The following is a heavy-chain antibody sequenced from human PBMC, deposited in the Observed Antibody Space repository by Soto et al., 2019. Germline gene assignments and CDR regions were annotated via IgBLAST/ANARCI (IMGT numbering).Heavy chain of an antibody. CDR2: MYHSGTT. J-gene: IGHJ4*02. CDR3: ARVAFGPIDY. V-gene: IGHV4-38-2*02. CDR1: NYSISSGCY. D-gene: IGHD3-16*01. Sequence: PSETLSLTCTVSNYSISSGCYWGWIRQSPGEGLEWIVSMYHSGTTYYNPSLKSRVTISIDTSKNQFSLKLTSVTSADTAVYFCARVAFGPIDYWGQGTLVTVSS.